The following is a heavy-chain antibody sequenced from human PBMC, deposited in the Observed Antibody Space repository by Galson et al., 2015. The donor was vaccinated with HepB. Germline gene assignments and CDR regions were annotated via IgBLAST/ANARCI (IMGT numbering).Heavy chain of an antibody. J-gene: IGHJ6*02. Sequence: SVKVSCKASGYTFTNYGISWVRQAPGQGLEWMGWINTYTGNTNYAQKLQGRITMTTDTSTSTAYMELRSLRSDDTAVYYCARAGVVGPFIVGATMPGYYYGMDVWGQGTTVTVSS. CDR2: INTYTGNT. CDR3: ARAGVVGPFIVGATMPGYYYGMDV. D-gene: IGHD1-26*01. CDR1: GYTFTNYG. V-gene: IGHV1-18*04.